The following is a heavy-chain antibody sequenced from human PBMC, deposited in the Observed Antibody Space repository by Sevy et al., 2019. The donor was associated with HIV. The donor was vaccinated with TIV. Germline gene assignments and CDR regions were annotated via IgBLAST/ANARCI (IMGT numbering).Heavy chain of an antibody. V-gene: IGHV3-15*01. CDR1: GFTFSNAW. Sequence: GGSLRLSCAASGFTFSNAWMSWVRQSPGKGLEWVGRIRSKAGGGTTDYATIVKGKFTISRDDSRDILYLQLNSPETEYSAVYYCTTDHRRDGIVVVPFEYWGQGTLVTVSS. D-gene: IGHD2-15*01. CDR2: IRSKAGGGTT. J-gene: IGHJ4*02. CDR3: TTDHRRDGIVVVPFEY.